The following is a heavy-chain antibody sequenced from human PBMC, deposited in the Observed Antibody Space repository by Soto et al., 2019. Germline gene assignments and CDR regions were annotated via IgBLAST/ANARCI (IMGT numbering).Heavy chain of an antibody. CDR2: IYYSGST. CDR1: GGSISRNDYY. Sequence: PSETLSLTCTVSGGSISRNDYYWSWIRQHPGKGLEWVGYIYYSGSTYYNPSLKSRVTISVDTSKNQFSLKLSSVTAADTAVYSCASHLYCSGGSRYFPCVGYCGQRHLVTVSS. CDR3: ASHLYCSGGSRYFPCVGY. J-gene: IGHJ4*02. D-gene: IGHD2-15*01. V-gene: IGHV4-31*03.